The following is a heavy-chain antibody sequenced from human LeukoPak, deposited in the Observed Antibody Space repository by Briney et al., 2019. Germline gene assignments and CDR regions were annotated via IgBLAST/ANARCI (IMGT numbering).Heavy chain of an antibody. CDR1: GFTFSSYS. CDR3: ARGADFWSGYLI. CDR2: ISYDGSNK. Sequence: GGSLRLSCAASGFTFSSYSMNWVRQAPGKGLEWVAVISYDGSNKYYADSVKGRFTISRDNSKNTLCLQMNSLRAEDTAVYYCARGADFWSGYLIWGQGTLVTVSS. D-gene: IGHD3-3*01. J-gene: IGHJ4*02. V-gene: IGHV3-30*03.